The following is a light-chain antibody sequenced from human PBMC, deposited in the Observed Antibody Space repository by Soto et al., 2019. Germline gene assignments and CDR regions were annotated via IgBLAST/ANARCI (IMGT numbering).Light chain of an antibody. Sequence: QSALAQPASVSGSRGQSITISCTGTSSDVGRYNYVSWFQQHPGKVPKLIIYDVSNWPSGVSDRFSGSKSGNTASLTISGLHPEDEADYYCSSFTSSSTFVFGTGIKVTVL. CDR2: DVS. CDR1: SSDVGRYNY. V-gene: IGLV2-14*03. CDR3: SSFTSSSTFV. J-gene: IGLJ1*01.